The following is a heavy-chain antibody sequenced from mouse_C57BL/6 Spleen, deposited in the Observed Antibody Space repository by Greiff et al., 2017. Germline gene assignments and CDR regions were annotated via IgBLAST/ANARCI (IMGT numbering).Heavy chain of an antibody. CDR1: GYTFTDYE. CDR2: IDPETGGT. D-gene: IGHD1-1*01. J-gene: IGHJ3*01. Sequence: QVQLKQSGAELVRPGASVTLSCKASGYTFTDYEMHWVKQTPVHGLEWIGAIDPETGGTAYNQKFKGKAILTADKSSSTAYMELRSLTSEDSAVYYCTRSRVVPAWFAYWGQGTLVTVSA. V-gene: IGHV1-15*01. CDR3: TRSRVVPAWFAY.